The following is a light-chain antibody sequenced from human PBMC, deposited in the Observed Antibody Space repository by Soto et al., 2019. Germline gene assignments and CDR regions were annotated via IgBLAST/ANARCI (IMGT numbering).Light chain of an antibody. J-gene: IGKJ4*01. CDR1: QSVSSSY. V-gene: IGKV3-20*01. CDR2: GAS. Sequence: EIVLTQSPGTLSLSPGERATLSCRASQSVSSSYLAWYQQKPGQAPRLLIYGASSRATGIPDRFSGSGSGTDFTLTISRLEPEDFAVYYCQQYDSSLITFGGGTKVEIK. CDR3: QQYDSSLIT.